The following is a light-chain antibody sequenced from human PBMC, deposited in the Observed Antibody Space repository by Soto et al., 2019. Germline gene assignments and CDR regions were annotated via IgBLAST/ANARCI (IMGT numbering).Light chain of an antibody. CDR3: HQLNSYPHT. J-gene: IGKJ5*01. Sequence: VGDRVTITCRASQGISSYLAWYQQIPGKAPNLLIYAASTLQSGVPSRFSGSGSGTEFTLTISSLQPEDFATYYCHQLNSYPHTFGQGTRLEIK. CDR1: QGISSY. V-gene: IGKV1-9*01. CDR2: AAS.